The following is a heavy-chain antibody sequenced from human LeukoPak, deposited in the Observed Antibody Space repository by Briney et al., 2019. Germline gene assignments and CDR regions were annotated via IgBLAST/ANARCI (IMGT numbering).Heavy chain of an antibody. D-gene: IGHD4-17*01. CDR1: GYTFTGYY. J-gene: IGHJ4*02. CDR2: INPNSGGT. Sequence: GASVKVSCKASGYTFTGYYMRWVRQAPGQGLEWMGWINPNSGGTNYAQKFQGWVTMTRDTSISTAYMELSRLRSDDTAVYYCARGDPETPTVPTLDYWGQGTLVTVSS. V-gene: IGHV1-2*04. CDR3: ARGDPETPTVPTLDY.